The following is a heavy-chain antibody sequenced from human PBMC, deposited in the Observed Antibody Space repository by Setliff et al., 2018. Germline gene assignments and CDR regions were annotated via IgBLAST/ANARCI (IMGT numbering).Heavy chain of an antibody. V-gene: IGHV4-61*09. J-gene: IGHJ4*02. CDR2: IDPRGNT. CDR1: GGSISSGSNY. D-gene: IGHD3-10*01. CDR3: ARSLGSGTYWGSRPYYSDY. Sequence: PSETLSLTCTVSGGSISSGSNYWSWIRQPAGKGLEWIGHIDPRGNTNYNPSLKSRVTISRDTSKNQFSLKLTSVTAADTAAYYCARSLGSGTYWGSRPYYSDYWGQGTLVTVS.